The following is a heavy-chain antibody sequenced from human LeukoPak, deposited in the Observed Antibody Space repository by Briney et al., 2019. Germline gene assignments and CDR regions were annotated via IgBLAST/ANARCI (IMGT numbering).Heavy chain of an antibody. CDR2: INSDGSST. D-gene: IGHD3-10*01. V-gene: IGHV3-74*01. CDR1: GFTFSNYW. CDR3: ARGGSRPLDC. J-gene: IGHJ4*02. Sequence: GGSLRLSCAASGFTFSNYWMHWVRQAPGKGLVWVSRINSDGSSTSYADSVKGRFTISRDTAKNTLYLQMNSLGDEDAAVYFCARGGSRPLDCWGQGTLVTVSS.